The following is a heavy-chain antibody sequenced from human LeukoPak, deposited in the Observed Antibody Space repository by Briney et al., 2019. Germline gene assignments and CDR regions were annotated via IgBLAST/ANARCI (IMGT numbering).Heavy chain of an antibody. J-gene: IGHJ4*02. V-gene: IGHV1-3*01. CDR2: INVGNGNT. CDR1: GYTFTMFG. D-gene: IGHD3-16*02. CDR3: ARTSLSACDY. Sequence: GASVKVSYKASGYTFTMFGIHWVRQAPGQRPEWMGWINVGNGNTKCSQKFQDRVTIARETSASTAYMELNSLTFEDTAVYYCARTSLSACDYWGQGTLVAVSS.